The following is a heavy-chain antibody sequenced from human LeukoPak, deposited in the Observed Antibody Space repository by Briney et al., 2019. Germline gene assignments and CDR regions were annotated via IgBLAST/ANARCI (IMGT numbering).Heavy chain of an antibody. Sequence: SETLSLTCTVSGGSIGVYYWTWIRQPPGKGLERIGYVYYTGTTTYNPSLKSRLTMSVDTSKSQFSLRLTSVTAADTAVHYCARAGGLPRDDAFDLWGQGKLVAVSS. CDR2: VYYTGTT. V-gene: IGHV4-59*01. CDR3: ARAGGLPRDDAFDL. J-gene: IGHJ3*01. D-gene: IGHD3-10*01. CDR1: GGSIGVYY.